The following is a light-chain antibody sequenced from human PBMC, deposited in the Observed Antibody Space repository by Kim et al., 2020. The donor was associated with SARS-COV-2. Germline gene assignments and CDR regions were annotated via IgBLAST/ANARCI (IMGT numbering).Light chain of an antibody. V-gene: IGLV3-19*01. CDR3: NSRLRNDNVV. CDR1: SLRSYY. J-gene: IGLJ2*01. Sequence: SSELTQDPAVSVALGQTVRITCQGDSLRSYYATWYQQKPGQAPIVVIYGKNNRPSGIPDRFSGSSSGTTASLTITGTQAGDEADYYCNSRLRNDNVVFGG. CDR2: GKN.